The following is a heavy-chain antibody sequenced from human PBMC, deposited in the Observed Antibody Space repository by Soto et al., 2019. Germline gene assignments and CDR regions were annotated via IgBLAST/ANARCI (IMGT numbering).Heavy chain of an antibody. J-gene: IGHJ3*02. Sequence: RGESLKISCKGSGYSFTSYWISWVRQMPGKGLEWMGRIDPSDSYTNYSPSFQGHVTISADKSISTAYLQWSSLKASDTAMYYCARHAEASYYYDSSGYTIAHAFDIWGQGTMVTVSS. CDR2: IDPSDSYT. CDR3: ARHAEASYYYDSSGYTIAHAFDI. D-gene: IGHD3-22*01. CDR1: GYSFTSYW. V-gene: IGHV5-10-1*01.